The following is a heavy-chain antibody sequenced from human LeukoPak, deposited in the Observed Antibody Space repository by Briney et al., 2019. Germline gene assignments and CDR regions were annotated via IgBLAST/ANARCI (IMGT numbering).Heavy chain of an antibody. Sequence: GGSLRLSCAASGFTFDNYAMNWVRQAPGKGLEWLSYIRGGGAVTRYSDSVKGRFTISRDNSKNTLYLQMNHLRAEDTAIYYCGKCSASYYNDVFYIWGGGTMVTFSS. V-gene: IGHV3-23*01. CDR2: IRGGGAVT. J-gene: IGHJ3*02. CDR3: GKCSASYYNDVFYI. CDR1: GFTFDNYA. D-gene: IGHD3-10*02.